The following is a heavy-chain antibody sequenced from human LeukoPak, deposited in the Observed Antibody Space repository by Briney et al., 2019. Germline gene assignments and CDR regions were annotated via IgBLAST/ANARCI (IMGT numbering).Heavy chain of an antibody. V-gene: IGHV3-48*03. Sequence: PGGSLRLSCAASGFTFSSYEMNWVRQAPGKGLEWVSYIGSSGSTIYYADSVKGRFTISRDNAKNSLYLQMNSLRAEDTAVYYCARGSSSANGFYGMDVWGQGTTVTVSS. D-gene: IGHD2-2*01. J-gene: IGHJ6*02. CDR3: ARGSSSANGFYGMDV. CDR1: GFTFSSYE. CDR2: IGSSGSTI.